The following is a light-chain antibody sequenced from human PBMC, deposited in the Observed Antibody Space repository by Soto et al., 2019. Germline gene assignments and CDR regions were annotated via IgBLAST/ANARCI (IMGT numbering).Light chain of an antibody. CDR2: GAS. CDR3: QQYKNWPL. V-gene: IGKV1-5*01. J-gene: IGKJ5*01. Sequence: DIQMTQSPSSLSASVGDRVTITCRASESISTWLAWYQQKPGKAPKLLIYGASTRATGIPVRFSGSGFGTEFTLTISSPQSEDFAVYYCQQYKNWPLFGQGTRLEIK. CDR1: ESISTW.